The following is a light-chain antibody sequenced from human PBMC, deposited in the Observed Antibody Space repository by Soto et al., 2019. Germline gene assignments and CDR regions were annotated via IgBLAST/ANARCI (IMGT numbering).Light chain of an antibody. CDR2: DAS. J-gene: IGKJ4*01. Sequence: DIQMTQSPSSLSASVGDRVSITCQASQDVRSFLNWYQQKPGKAPKLLIYDASNLGAGVPSRFSGSGSGTDFTLTISSLQPGDIATYYCQQYDNRLTFGGGTKVEIK. CDR1: QDVRSF. V-gene: IGKV1-33*01. CDR3: QQYDNRLT.